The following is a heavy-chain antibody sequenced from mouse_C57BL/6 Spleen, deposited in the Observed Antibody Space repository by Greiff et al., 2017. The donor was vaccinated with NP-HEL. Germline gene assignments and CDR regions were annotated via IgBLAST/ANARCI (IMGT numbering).Heavy chain of an antibody. D-gene: IGHD1-1*01. J-gene: IGHJ2*01. CDR1: GYTFTSYW. Sequence: QVQLQQPGAELVMPGASVKLSCKASGYTFTSYWMHWVKQRPGQGLEWIGEIDPSDSYTNYNQKFKGKSTLTVDKSSSTAYMQLSSLTSEDSAVYYCRIYYYGSSGDFDYWGQGTTLTVSS. V-gene: IGHV1-69*01. CDR2: IDPSDSYT. CDR3: RIYYYGSSGDFDY.